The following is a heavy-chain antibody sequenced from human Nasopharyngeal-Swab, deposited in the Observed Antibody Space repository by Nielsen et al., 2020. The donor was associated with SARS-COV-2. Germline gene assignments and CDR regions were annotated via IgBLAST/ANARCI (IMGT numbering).Heavy chain of an antibody. CDR2: IFSNDEK. Sequence: SGPTLVKPTQTLTLTCTFSGFSLSTSGVGVSWIRQPPGKALEWLAHIFSNDEKSYSTSLKSRLTISKDTSKSQVVLTMTNMDPVDTATYYCARIRGDNPHFIVAFDIWGQGTMVTVSS. CDR1: GFSLSTSGVG. D-gene: IGHD2-21*01. V-gene: IGHV2-26*01. CDR3: ARIRGDNPHFIVAFDI. J-gene: IGHJ3*02.